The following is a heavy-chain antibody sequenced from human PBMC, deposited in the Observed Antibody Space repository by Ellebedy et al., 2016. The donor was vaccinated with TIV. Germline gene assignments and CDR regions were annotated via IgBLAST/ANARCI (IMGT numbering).Heavy chain of an antibody. Sequence: PSETLSLTCTVSGGPISGSSNYSGWIRPPPMTALDWIGKIFDSGSTFYNPSLRSRVAISVDASRNQFSLRLDSLTAADTAVYYCVAPSPTGGLDVWGQGTTVTVSS. CDR2: IFDSGST. J-gene: IGHJ6*02. D-gene: IGHD4-17*01. CDR3: VAPSPTGGLDV. CDR1: GGPISGSSNY. V-gene: IGHV4-39*01.